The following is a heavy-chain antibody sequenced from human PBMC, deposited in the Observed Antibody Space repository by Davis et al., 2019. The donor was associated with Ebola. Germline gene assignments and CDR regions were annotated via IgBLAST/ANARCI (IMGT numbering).Heavy chain of an antibody. J-gene: IGHJ6*02. CDR1: GFTFSSYG. D-gene: IGHD3-16*01. Sequence: GESLKISCAASGFTFSSYGMHWVRQAPGKGLEWVAVIWYDGSNKYYADSVKGRFTISRDNSKNTLYLQMNSLRAEDTAVYYCAQGGGPYYYYGMDVWGQGTTVTVSS. V-gene: IGHV3-30*02. CDR3: AQGGGPYYYYGMDV. CDR2: IWYDGSNK.